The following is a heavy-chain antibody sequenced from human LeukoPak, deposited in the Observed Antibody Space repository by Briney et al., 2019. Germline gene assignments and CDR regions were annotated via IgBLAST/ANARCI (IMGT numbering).Heavy chain of an antibody. CDR3: AGYCSGGSCHGGYYFDY. D-gene: IGHD2-15*01. CDR2: IIPIFGTA. V-gene: IGHV1-69*05. Sequence: EASVKVSCKASGGTFSSYAISWVRQAPGQGLEWMGRIIPIFGTANYAQKFQGRVTITTDESTSTAYMELSSLRSEDTAVYYCAGYCSGGSCHGGYYFDYWGQGTLVTVSS. J-gene: IGHJ4*02. CDR1: GGTFSSYA.